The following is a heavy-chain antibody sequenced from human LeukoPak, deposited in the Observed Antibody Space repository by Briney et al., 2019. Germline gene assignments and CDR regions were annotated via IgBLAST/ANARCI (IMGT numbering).Heavy chain of an antibody. CDR2: IRFDGTDI. CDR3: AKPSLYYYDTSGYYRYWYFDL. Sequence: GGSLRLSCAASGFTFSYYGMHWVRQAPGKGLEWVAFIRFDGTDIYYADSVKGRFTISRDNSKNTLYLQMNSLRAEDTAVYYCAKPSLYYYDTSGYYRYWYFDLWGRGTLVTVSS. D-gene: IGHD3-22*01. J-gene: IGHJ2*01. CDR1: GFTFSYYG. V-gene: IGHV3-30*02.